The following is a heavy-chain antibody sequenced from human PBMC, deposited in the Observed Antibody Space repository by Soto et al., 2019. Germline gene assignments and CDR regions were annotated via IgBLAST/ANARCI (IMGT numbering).Heavy chain of an antibody. Sequence: EVQLVESGGGVVRPGGSLRLSCAASGFTFDDYGMSWVRQAPGKGLEWVSGINWNGGSTGYADSVKGRFTISRDNAKNSLYLQMNSLRAEDTALYHCARAGLVAATPGDYYYYMDVWGKGTTVTVFS. J-gene: IGHJ6*03. CDR2: INWNGGST. CDR3: ARAGLVAATPGDYYYYMDV. D-gene: IGHD2-15*01. V-gene: IGHV3-20*01. CDR1: GFTFDDYG.